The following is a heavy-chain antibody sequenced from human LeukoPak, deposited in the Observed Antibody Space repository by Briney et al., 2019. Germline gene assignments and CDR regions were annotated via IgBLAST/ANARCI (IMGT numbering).Heavy chain of an antibody. V-gene: IGHV3-7*01. D-gene: IGHD3-3*01. J-gene: IGHJ4*02. CDR3: ARGVPYDSWSGPHYSDY. Sequence: TGGSLRLSCAASRFTLSTYWMSWVRQAPGKGLEWVAHIKQDGSQEYYVDSVKGRFTISRDSAKNSLYLRMNSLRAEDTAVYYCARGVPYDSWSGPHYSDYWGQGTLVTVSS. CDR2: IKQDGSQE. CDR1: RFTLSTYW.